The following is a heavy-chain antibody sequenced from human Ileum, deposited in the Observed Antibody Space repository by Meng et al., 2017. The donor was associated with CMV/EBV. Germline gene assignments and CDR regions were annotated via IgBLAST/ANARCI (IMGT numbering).Heavy chain of an antibody. J-gene: IGHJ5*02. CDR1: GGSISSGGYY. CDR3: ARVSTVTTWFDP. Sequence: CDVSGGSISSGGYYWSWIRQHPGKGLEWIGYIYYSGSTYYNPSLKSRVTISVDTSKNQFSLKLSSVTAADTAVYYCARVSTVTTWFDPWGQGTLVTVSS. CDR2: IYYSGST. V-gene: IGHV4-31*11. D-gene: IGHD4-17*01.